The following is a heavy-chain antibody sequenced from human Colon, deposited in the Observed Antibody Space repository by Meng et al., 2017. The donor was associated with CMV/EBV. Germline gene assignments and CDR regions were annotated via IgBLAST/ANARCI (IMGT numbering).Heavy chain of an antibody. CDR2: IYYSGST. CDR3: ARDSKYQLHARGMDV. V-gene: IGHV4-59*01. CDR1: GGSMSTYY. J-gene: IGHJ6*02. D-gene: IGHD2-2*01. Sequence: SETPSLTCTVSGGSMSTYYWSWIRQPPGQGLEWIGYIYYSGSTDYNPSLKSRVTISRNTSKNQFFLKLSSVTAADTAVDYCARDSKYQLHARGMDVWGQGTTVTVSS.